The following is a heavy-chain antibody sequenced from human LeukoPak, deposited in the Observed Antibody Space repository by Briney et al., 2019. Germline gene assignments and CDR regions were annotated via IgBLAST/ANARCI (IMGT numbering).Heavy chain of an antibody. CDR1: GFTFSGSA. CDR2: IRSKANSYAT. CDR3: TRQLSSSSPFDY. D-gene: IGHD6-6*01. V-gene: IGHV3-73*01. Sequence: PGGSLRLSCAASGFTFSGSAMHWVRQASGKGLEWVGRIRSKANSYATAYAASVKGRFTISRDDSKNTAYLQMSSLKTEDTAVYYCTRQLSSSSPFDYWGQGTLVTVSS. J-gene: IGHJ4*02.